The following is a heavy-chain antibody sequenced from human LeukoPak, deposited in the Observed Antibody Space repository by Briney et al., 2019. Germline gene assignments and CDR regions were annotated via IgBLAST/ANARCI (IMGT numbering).Heavy chain of an antibody. CDR1: GYTFTSYA. J-gene: IGHJ4*02. D-gene: IGHD2-15*01. CDR2: INAGNGNT. Sequence: ASVKVSCKASGYTFTSYAMHWVRQAPGQRLEWMGWINAGNGNTKYSQKFQGRVTITRDTSASTAYMELSSLRSEDTAVYYCARDQGGYCSGGSCYSSRVLFDYWGRGTLVTVSS. CDR3: ARDQGGYCSGGSCYSSRVLFDY. V-gene: IGHV1-3*01.